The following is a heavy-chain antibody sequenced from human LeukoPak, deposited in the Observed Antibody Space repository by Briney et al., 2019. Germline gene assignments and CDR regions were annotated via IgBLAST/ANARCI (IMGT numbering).Heavy chain of an antibody. J-gene: IGHJ4*02. Sequence: GGSLRLSCAASRFTFSDYSLNWVRQAQGKGREWVSSISSGGKYIYNADPVKGRFTSSRDNAKNSLYLQMSSLRAGDTAVYYCARALSYGYGSMDFWGQGTLVIVSS. CDR1: RFTFSDYS. CDR3: ARALSYGYGSMDF. D-gene: IGHD5-18*01. V-gene: IGHV3-21*01. CDR2: ISSGGKYI.